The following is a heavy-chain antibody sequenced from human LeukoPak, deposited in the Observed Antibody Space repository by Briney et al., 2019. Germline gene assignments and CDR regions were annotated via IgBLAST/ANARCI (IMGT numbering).Heavy chain of an antibody. D-gene: IGHD6-19*01. CDR2: IYHSGST. CDR3: ARVSSGWYIGEIEDAFDI. J-gene: IGHJ3*02. V-gene: IGHV4-4*02. Sequence: PSETLSLTCAVSGGSISSSNWWSWVRQPPGKGLEWIGEIYHSGSTNYNPSLKSRVTISVDKSKNQFSLKLSSVTAADTAVYYCARVSSGWYIGEIEDAFDIWGQGTMVTVSS. CDR1: GGSISSSNW.